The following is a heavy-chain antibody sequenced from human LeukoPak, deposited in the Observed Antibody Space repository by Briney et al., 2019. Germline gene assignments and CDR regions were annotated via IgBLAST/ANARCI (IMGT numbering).Heavy chain of an antibody. CDR1: GFTFSSYG. V-gene: IGHV3-30*18. CDR3: AKVSPYYDSSGYYYVRSSYFDY. CDR2: ISYDGSNK. Sequence: PGGSLRLSCAASGFTFSSYGMPWVRQAPGKGLEWVAVISYDGSNKYYAGSVKGRFTISRDNSKNTLYLQMNSLRAEDTAVYYCAKVSPYYDSSGYYYVRSSYFDYWGQGTLVTVSS. J-gene: IGHJ4*02. D-gene: IGHD3-22*01.